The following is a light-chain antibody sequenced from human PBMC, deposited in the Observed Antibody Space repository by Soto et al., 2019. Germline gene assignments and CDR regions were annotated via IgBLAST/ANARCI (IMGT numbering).Light chain of an antibody. Sequence: DIPMTQSPSSLSASVGDRVTIHCRASQSVSTRLAWYQQKPGKAPKVLIYDASSWAGGAPSRFTGSGSGTEFTLTINSLQTDDFATYYCQQYDSYSWTFGQGTKVDIK. V-gene: IGKV1-5*01. CDR1: QSVSTR. CDR2: DAS. J-gene: IGKJ1*01. CDR3: QQYDSYSWT.